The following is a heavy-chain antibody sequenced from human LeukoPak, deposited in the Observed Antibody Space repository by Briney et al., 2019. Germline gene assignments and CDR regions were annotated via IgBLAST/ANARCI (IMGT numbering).Heavy chain of an antibody. D-gene: IGHD2-21*02. CDR2: ICANDGNT. Sequence: GGSLRLSCAASGLTFRNYAMSWVRQAPGKGLEWVSVICANDGNTYYADAVKGRFTISRDNSKDTLYLQMDSLRAQDTAVYYCAKYIGGYCGGDCYFDYWGQGTLVTVSS. CDR1: GLTFRNYA. J-gene: IGHJ4*02. CDR3: AKYIGGYCGGDCYFDY. V-gene: IGHV3-23*01.